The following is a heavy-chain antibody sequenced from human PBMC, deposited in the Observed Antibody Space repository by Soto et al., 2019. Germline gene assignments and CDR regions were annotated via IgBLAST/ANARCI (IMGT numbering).Heavy chain of an antibody. CDR1: GFIFSSYG. CDR2: ISYDGSNK. CDR3: AKEGPCSSTSCRYYFDY. Sequence: GGSLRLSCAASGFIFSSYGMHWVRQAPGKGLERVAVISYDGSNKYYADSVKGRFTISRDNSKNTLYLQMNSLRAEDTAVYYFAKEGPCSSTSCRYYFDYWGQGTRVTVSS. V-gene: IGHV3-30*18. D-gene: IGHD2-2*01. J-gene: IGHJ4*02.